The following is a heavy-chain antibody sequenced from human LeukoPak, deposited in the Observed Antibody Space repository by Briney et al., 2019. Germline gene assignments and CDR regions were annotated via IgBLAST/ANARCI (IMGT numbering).Heavy chain of an antibody. CDR3: ARGRRWDLLVSLIDASDI. V-gene: IGHV3-53*01. CDR1: GFSVSSNF. J-gene: IGHJ3*02. Sequence: QPGGSLRLSCAASGFSVSSNFMTWVRQAPGKGPEWVSVIFSGGSTYYADSVKGRFTISRDNSKNTLYLQMNSLRVEDTAIYYCARGRRWDLLVSLIDASDIWGQGTMVTVPS. D-gene: IGHD1-26*01. CDR2: IFSGGST.